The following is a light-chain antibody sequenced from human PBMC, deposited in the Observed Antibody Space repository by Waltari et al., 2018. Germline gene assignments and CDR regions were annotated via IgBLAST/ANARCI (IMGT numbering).Light chain of an antibody. CDR3: MQATHWPWT. Sequence: DAVMTHSPLSLPVTLGQPASISCRSSQSLVHSDGNIYLSWFQQRPGQSPRRLIYKVSTRDSGVPDRVSGSGSGTDFTLKISRVEAEDVAVYYCMQATHWPWTFGQGTKVDIK. CDR1: QSLVHSDGNIY. J-gene: IGKJ1*01. V-gene: IGKV2-30*02. CDR2: KVS.